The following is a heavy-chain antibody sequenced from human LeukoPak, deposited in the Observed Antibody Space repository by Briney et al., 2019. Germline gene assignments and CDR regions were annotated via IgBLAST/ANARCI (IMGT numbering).Heavy chain of an antibody. CDR1: GFTFSSYA. CDR3: ASLTGVLRFLELLSYYPRAFDI. J-gene: IGHJ3*02. V-gene: IGHV3-23*01. Sequence: PGGSLRLSCAASGFTFSSYAMSWVRQAPGKGLEWVSAISGSGGSTNYADSVKGRFTISRDNSKNTLYLQMNSLRAEDTAVYYCASLTGVLRFLELLSYYPRAFDIWGQGTMVTVSS. D-gene: IGHD3-3*01. CDR2: ISGSGGST.